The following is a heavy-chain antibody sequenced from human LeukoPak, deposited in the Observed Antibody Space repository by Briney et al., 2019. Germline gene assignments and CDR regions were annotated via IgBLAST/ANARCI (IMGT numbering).Heavy chain of an antibody. CDR3: ARAGYYYGSGSPNWFDP. D-gene: IGHD3-10*01. V-gene: IGHV3-7*01. Sequence: ETLSLTCTVSGGSITNNYWSWVRQAPGKGLEWVANIKQDGSEKYYVDSVKGRFTVSRDNAKNSLYLQMNSLRAEDTAVYYCARAGYYYGSGSPNWFDPWGQGTLVTVSS. J-gene: IGHJ5*02. CDR2: IKQDGSEK. CDR1: GGSITNNY.